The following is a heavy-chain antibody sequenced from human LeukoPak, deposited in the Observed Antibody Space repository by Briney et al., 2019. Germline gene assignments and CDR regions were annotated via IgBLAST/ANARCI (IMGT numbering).Heavy chain of an antibody. CDR1: GYTFSSYG. V-gene: IGHV3-30*02. J-gene: IGHJ4*02. Sequence: GGSLRLSCAASGYTFSSYGIHWVRQAPGKGPEWVAFVHYDGSNKYYADSVKGRFTVSRDNSKNTVYLEMNSLNSEDTAVYYCAKDPWDYWGQGTLVTVSS. CDR2: VHYDGSNK. CDR3: AKDPWDY.